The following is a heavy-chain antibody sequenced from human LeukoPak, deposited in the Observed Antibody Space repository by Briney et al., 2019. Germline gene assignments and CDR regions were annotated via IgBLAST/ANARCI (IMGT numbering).Heavy chain of an antibody. V-gene: IGHV4-4*07. CDR1: GGSIISYY. J-gene: IGHJ5*02. D-gene: IGHD3-22*01. CDR2: IYTSGST. CDR3: ARGYYDSSGYYRYGNWFDP. Sequence: SETLSLTCTVSGGSIISYYWSWIRQPAGKGLEWIGRIYTSGSTNYNPSLKSRVTISVDKSKNQLSLKLSSVTAADTAVYYCARGYYDSSGYYRYGNWFDPWGQGTLFTVSS.